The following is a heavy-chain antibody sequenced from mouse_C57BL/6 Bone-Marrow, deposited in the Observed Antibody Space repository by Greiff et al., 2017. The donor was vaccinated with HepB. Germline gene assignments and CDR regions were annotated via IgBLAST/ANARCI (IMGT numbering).Heavy chain of an antibody. CDR2: INSDGGST. CDR3: ARHDDYDGFAY. V-gene: IGHV5-2*01. CDR1: EYEFPSHD. Sequence: ESNEYEFPSHDMSWVRKTPEKRLELVAAINSDGGSTYYPDTMERRFIISRDNTKKTLYLQMSSLRSEDTALYYCARHDDYDGFAYWGQGTLVTVSA. J-gene: IGHJ3*01. D-gene: IGHD2-4*01.